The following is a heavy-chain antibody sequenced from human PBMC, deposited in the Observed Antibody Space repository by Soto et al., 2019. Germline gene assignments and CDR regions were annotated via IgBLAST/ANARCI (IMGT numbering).Heavy chain of an antibody. Sequence: WASVKVSCKASGYTFTGYYMHWVRQAPGEGLEWMGWISAYNGNTNYAQKLQGRVTMTTDTSSSTAYMELRSLRSDDTAVYYCARDSSTMILYYYYGMDVWGQGTTVTVSS. D-gene: IGHD3-22*01. CDR2: ISAYNGNT. J-gene: IGHJ6*02. CDR3: ARDSSTMILYYYYGMDV. CDR1: GYTFTGYY. V-gene: IGHV1-18*04.